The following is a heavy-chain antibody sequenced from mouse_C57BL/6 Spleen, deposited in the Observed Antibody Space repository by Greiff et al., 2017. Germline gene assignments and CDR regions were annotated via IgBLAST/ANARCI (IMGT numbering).Heavy chain of an antibody. D-gene: IGHD1-1*01. J-gene: IGHJ1*03. CDR3: ARHEEDYYGSSPLFDV. CDR2: FYPGSGSI. V-gene: IGHV1-62-2*01. CDR1: GYTFTEYT. Sequence: VQLQQSVAELVKPGASVKLSCKASGYTFTEYTIHWVKQRSGQGLEWIGWFYPGSGSIKYNEKFKDKDTLTADKSSSTVYMELSRLTSEDSAVYFCARHEEDYYGSSPLFDVWGTGTTVTVSS.